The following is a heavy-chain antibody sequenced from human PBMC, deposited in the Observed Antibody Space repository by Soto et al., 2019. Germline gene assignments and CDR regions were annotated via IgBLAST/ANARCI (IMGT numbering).Heavy chain of an antibody. D-gene: IGHD4-4*01. Sequence: VQLLDSGGGLVQPGGSLRLSCAASGFTFSTYAMSWVRQAPGKGLEWVSAISGNGGYTYYADSVKGRFTISRDNSKNTLYLQMNSLRAGDTAVYYCTKGRVQYGWFDPWGQGTLVTVSS. J-gene: IGHJ5*02. CDR2: ISGNGGYT. CDR1: GFTFSTYA. CDR3: TKGRVQYGWFDP. V-gene: IGHV3-23*01.